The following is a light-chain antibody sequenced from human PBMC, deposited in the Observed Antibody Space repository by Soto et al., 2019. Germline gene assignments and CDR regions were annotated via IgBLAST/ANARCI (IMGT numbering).Light chain of an antibody. CDR2: AVS. J-gene: IGLJ1*01. CDR3: SSYTSSSIYV. CDR1: SSDIGAYNY. V-gene: IGLV2-14*01. Sequence: QSALTQPASVSGSPGQSITISCTGTSSDIGAYNYVAWYQHHPGKAPRLLINAVSNRPSGISNRFSGSKSGNTASLTISGLQAEDEADYYCSSYTSSSIYVFGTGTKLTVL.